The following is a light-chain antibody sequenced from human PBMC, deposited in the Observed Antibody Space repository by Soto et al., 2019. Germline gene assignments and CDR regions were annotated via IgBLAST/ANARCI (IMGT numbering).Light chain of an antibody. CDR3: QQYNNWPLT. V-gene: IGKV4-1*01. CDR1: QSVLYSSNNKNY. Sequence: DIVMTQSPDSLAVALGERATVNCKSIQSVLYSSNNKNYLAWYQQKPGQAPRILIYGESTRATGIPDRLSGSGSGTELNLTISRLQSEDFAAYYCQQYNNWPLTLGGGTKVDIK. J-gene: IGKJ4*01. CDR2: GES.